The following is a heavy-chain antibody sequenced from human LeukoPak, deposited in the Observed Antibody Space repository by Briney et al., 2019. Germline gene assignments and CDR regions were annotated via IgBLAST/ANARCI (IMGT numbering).Heavy chain of an antibody. CDR3: ARRIGTVLTHYYYYYMDV. CDR1: GYTFTSYD. V-gene: IGHV1-8*01. J-gene: IGHJ6*03. CDR2: MNPNSGNT. Sequence: GASVKVSCKASGYTFTSYDINWVRQATGQGLEWMGWMNPNSGNTGYAQKFQGRVTMTRNTSISTAYMELSSLRSEDTAVYYCARRIGTVLTHYYYYYMDVWGKGTTVTVSS. D-gene: IGHD2-15*01.